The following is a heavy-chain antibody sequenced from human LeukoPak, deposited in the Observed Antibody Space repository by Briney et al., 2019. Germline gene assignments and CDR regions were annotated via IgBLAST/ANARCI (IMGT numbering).Heavy chain of an antibody. CDR1: GFTFSSYA. V-gene: IGHV3-23*01. CDR2: ISGSGGGT. Sequence: GGSLRLSCAASGFTFSSYAMTWVRQAPGKGLEWVSTISGSGGGTYYANSVKGRFTISRDNSKNTVYLQMNTLRAEDTAVYYCAKDPRSSSTKYGMDVWGQGTTVTVSS. J-gene: IGHJ6*02. CDR3: AKDPRSSSTKYGMDV. D-gene: IGHD2-2*01.